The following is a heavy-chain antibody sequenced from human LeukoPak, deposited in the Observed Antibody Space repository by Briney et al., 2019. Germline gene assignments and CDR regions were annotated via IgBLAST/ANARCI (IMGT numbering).Heavy chain of an antibody. CDR3: AIQSGSYDQPFDY. Sequence: PSETLSLTCTVSGGSISSGSYYWGWIRQPPGKGLEWIGSIYYSGSTYYNPSLKSRVTISVDTSKNQFSLKLSSVTAADTAVYYCAIQSGSYDQPFDYWGQGTLVTVSS. D-gene: IGHD1-26*01. J-gene: IGHJ4*02. V-gene: IGHV4-39*01. CDR2: IYYSGST. CDR1: GGSISSGSYY.